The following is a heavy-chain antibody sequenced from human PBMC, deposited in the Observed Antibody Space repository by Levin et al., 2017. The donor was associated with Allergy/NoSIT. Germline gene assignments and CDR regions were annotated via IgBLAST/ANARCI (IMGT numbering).Heavy chain of an antibody. Sequence: HTGGSLRLSCAASGFTVSSNYMSWVRQAPGKGLEWVSVIYSGGSTYYADSVKGRFTISRDNSKNTLYLQMNSLRAEDTAVYYCARERMTTVGVPSNFDYWGQGSLVTVSS. D-gene: IGHD4-23*01. CDR3: ARERMTTVGVPSNFDY. J-gene: IGHJ4*02. V-gene: IGHV3-53*01. CDR2: IYSGGST. CDR1: GFTVSSNY.